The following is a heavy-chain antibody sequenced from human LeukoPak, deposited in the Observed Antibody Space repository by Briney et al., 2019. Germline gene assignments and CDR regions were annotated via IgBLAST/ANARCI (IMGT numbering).Heavy chain of an antibody. D-gene: IGHD2-21*02. V-gene: IGHV3-23*01. J-gene: IGHJ4*02. CDR3: AKDLVTAAG. CDR2: VSGSAGST. Sequence: GGSLRLSCATSGFTFSGYAMSWVRQAPGKGLDWVSAVSGSAGSTYYADSVKGRFTISRDNSKNTLYLQMNRVRAEDTAVYYCAKDLVTAAGWGQGTLVTVSS. CDR1: GFTFSGYA.